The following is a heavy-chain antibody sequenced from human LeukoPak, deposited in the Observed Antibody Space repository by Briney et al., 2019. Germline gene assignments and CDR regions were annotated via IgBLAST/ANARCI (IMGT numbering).Heavy chain of an antibody. Sequence: GGSLRLSCAASGFTFSGYMMNWVRQAPGKGLEWVSSINSGSTYTYYTESVKGRFTVSRDNAKNSLFLQMNSLRAEDTAIYYCARSLATLTYEGYWGQGTLVTVSS. CDR1: GFTFSGYM. J-gene: IGHJ4*02. V-gene: IGHV3-21*01. CDR2: INSGSTYT. D-gene: IGHD3-3*01. CDR3: ARSLATLTYEGY.